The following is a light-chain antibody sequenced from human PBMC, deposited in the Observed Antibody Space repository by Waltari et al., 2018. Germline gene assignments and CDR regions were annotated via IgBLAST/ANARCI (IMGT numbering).Light chain of an antibody. Sequence: QSALTQPASVSGSPGQSITIPCTGSSSDVGGYILVSWYQQHPGKAPKLMIYAVTKRPSGVSHRFSGSKSGNTASLTISGLQTEDEADYYCCSYAGSTTSSVVFGTGTKVIVL. CDR2: AVT. CDR3: CSYAGSTTSSVV. V-gene: IGLV2-23*02. J-gene: IGLJ1*01. CDR1: SSDVGGYIL.